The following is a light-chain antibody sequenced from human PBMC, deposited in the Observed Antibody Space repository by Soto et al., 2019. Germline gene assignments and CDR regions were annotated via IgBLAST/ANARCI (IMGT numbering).Light chain of an antibody. CDR3: SSYTSSSTSVV. CDR1: SSVFGASDY. V-gene: IGLV2-14*03. J-gene: IGLJ2*01. Sequence: QSVLTQPASVSGSPGQSITISCTGTSSVFGASDYVSWYQHHPGRAPKLVIYDVTTRPSGVSNRFSGSKSGNTASLTISGLRAEDEADYYCSSYTSSSTSVVLGGGTKLTVL. CDR2: DVT.